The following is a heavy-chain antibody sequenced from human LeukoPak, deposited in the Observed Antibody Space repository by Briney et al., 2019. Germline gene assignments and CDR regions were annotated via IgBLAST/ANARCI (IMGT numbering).Heavy chain of an antibody. J-gene: IGHJ6*02. V-gene: IGHV3-33*01. CDR1: GFTFSSYG. CDR2: IWYDGSNK. CDR3: ARPLHYCSGGSCYYIDYYYGMDV. D-gene: IGHD2-15*01. Sequence: PGRSLRLSCAASGFTFSSYGMHWVRQAPGKGLEWVAVIWYDGSNKYYADSVKGRFTISRDNSKNTLYLQMNSLRAEDTAVYYCARPLHYCSGGSCYYIDYYYGMDVWGQGTTVTVSS.